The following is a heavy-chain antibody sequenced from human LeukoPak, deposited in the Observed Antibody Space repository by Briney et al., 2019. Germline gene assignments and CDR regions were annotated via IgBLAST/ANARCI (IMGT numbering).Heavy chain of an antibody. CDR2: IYYSGST. Sequence: SETLSLTCAVSGYSITSSSWWGWIRQPPGKGLEWIGYIYYSGSTYYNPSLKSRVTISVDTSKNQFSLKLSSVTAADTAVYYCARDNYGEFDYWGQGTLVTVSS. CDR1: GYSITSSSW. J-gene: IGHJ4*02. D-gene: IGHD4-17*01. V-gene: IGHV4-28*03. CDR3: ARDNYGEFDY.